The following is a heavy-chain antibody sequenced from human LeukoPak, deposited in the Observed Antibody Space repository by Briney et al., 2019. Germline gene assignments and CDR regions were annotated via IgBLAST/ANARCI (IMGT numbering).Heavy chain of an antibody. Sequence: GGSLRLSCTASGFTFSNAGMSWFRQAPGKGLEWVGFIRSKAYGGTTEYAASVKGRFSISRDDSKSIAYLQMNSLKTEGTAVYYCTRGKGDQGWYWGLGTLVTVSS. CDR3: TRGKGDQGWY. CDR1: GFTFSNAG. J-gene: IGHJ4*02. D-gene: IGHD2-15*01. V-gene: IGHV3-49*03. CDR2: IRSKAYGGTT.